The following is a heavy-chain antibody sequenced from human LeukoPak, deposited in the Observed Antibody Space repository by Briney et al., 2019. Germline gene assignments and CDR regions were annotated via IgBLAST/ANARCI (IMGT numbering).Heavy chain of an antibody. J-gene: IGHJ3*02. CDR1: EYTFTDYY. Sequence: ASVKVSCKASEYTFTDYYVHWVRQAPGQGLEWMGWLNPHSCYTEYAQNFQGRDTMTRHLYISKAYIDLSSLTYDEPAVYYCARDLVSMATILPPDGFDIWGQGTLVTVSS. D-gene: IGHD5-24*01. V-gene: IGHV1-2*02. CDR3: ARDLVSMATILPPDGFDI. CDR2: LNPHSCYT.